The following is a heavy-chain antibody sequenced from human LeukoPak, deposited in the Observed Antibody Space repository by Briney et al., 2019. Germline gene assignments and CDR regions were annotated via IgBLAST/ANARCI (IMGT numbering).Heavy chain of an antibody. CDR2: INSDRSST. CDR1: GFTFSSYW. V-gene: IGHV3-74*01. J-gene: IGHJ4*02. CDR3: ARESGYSYGDDFDY. D-gene: IGHD5-18*01. Sequence: GGSLRLSCAASGFTFSSYWMHWVRQAPGKGLVWVSRINSDRSSTSYADSVKGRFTISRDNAKNTLYLQMNSLRAEDTAVYYCARESGYSYGDDFDYWGQGTLVTVSS.